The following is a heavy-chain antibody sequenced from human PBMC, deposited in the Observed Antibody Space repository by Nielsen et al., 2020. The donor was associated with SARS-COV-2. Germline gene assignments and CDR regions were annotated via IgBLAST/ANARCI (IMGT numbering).Heavy chain of an antibody. CDR2: IKSRPDGGTT. Sequence: GESLKISCVVSGFTFSNAWMSWVRQAPGKGMEWVCRIKSRPDGGTTDFAAPVKDRFTISRDDSKNTLYLQMNSLKTEDTAFYYCTTDPAPRCFAYWGQGTHVTVPS. J-gene: IGHJ4*02. CDR3: TTDPAPRCFAY. V-gene: IGHV3-15*01. D-gene: IGHD2-8*01. CDR1: GFTFSNAW.